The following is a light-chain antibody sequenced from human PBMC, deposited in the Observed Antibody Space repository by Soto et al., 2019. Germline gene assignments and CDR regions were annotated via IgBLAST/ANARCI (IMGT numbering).Light chain of an antibody. CDR1: QSVRTT. J-gene: IGKJ1*01. V-gene: IGKV3-15*01. CDR2: GAS. CDR3: QQYTDWPPT. Sequence: EIVMRQSPATLSVSPGQRATLSCRASQSVRTTVAWYHQRPGQAPRLLIFGASTRASGVPDRFSGDESGTDFTLTVTSLHSEDFGIYYCQQYTDWPPTFGQGTKVDIK.